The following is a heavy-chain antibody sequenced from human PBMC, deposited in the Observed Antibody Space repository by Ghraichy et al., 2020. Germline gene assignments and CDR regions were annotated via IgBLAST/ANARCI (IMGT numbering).Heavy chain of an antibody. D-gene: IGHD3-22*01. V-gene: IGHV3-15*07. Sequence: GGSLRLSCAASGFTFSNAWMNWVRQAPGKGLEWVGRIKSKTDGGTTDYAAPVKGRFTISRDDSKNTLYLQMNSLKTEDTAVYYCTTGPTYYYDSSGYYYQVGYYYGMDVWGQGTTVTVSS. CDR3: TTGPTYYYDSSGYYYQVGYYYGMDV. J-gene: IGHJ6*02. CDR1: GFTFSNAW. CDR2: IKSKTDGGTT.